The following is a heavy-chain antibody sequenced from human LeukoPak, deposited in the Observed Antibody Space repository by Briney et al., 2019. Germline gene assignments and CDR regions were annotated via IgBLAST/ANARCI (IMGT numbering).Heavy chain of an antibody. D-gene: IGHD6-19*01. CDR2: ISAYNGNT. J-gene: IGHJ4*02. CDR1: GYTFTSYG. CDR3: ARGSPWLWLGPPYYFDY. Sequence: ASVTVSCKASGYTFTSYGISWVRQAPGQGLEWMGWISAYNGNTNYAQKLQGRVTMTTDTSTSTAYMELRSLRSDDTAVYYCARGSPWLWLGPPYYFDYWGQGTLVTVSS. V-gene: IGHV1-18*01.